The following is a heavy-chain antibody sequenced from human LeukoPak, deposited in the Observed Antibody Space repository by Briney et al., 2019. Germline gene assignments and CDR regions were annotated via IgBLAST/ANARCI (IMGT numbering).Heavy chain of an antibody. CDR2: INHSGST. Sequence: SETLSLTCAVCGGPFRRYYWRWMREPPGKGLEWVGEINHSGSTNYNPSLKSPVTIPVDTSKTQYSLKLSSVTAAATAVYYCARVRGRYDFWSGYYFDYWGQGTLVTVSS. J-gene: IGHJ4*02. D-gene: IGHD3-3*01. V-gene: IGHV4-34*01. CDR3: ARVRGRYDFWSGYYFDY. CDR1: GGPFRRYY.